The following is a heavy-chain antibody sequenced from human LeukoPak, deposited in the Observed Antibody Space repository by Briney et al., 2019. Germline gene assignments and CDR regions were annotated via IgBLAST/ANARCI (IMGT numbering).Heavy chain of an antibody. CDR3: ARDVYCSGGSCYRNAFDI. CDR2: ISGSGGST. Sequence: PGGSLRLSCAASGFTFSSYGMSWVRQAPGKGLEWVSAISGSGGSTYYADSVKGRFTISRDNSKNTLYLQMNSLRAEDTAVYYCARDVYCSGGSCYRNAFDIWGQGTMVTVSS. D-gene: IGHD2-15*01. V-gene: IGHV3-23*01. CDR1: GFTFSSYG. J-gene: IGHJ3*02.